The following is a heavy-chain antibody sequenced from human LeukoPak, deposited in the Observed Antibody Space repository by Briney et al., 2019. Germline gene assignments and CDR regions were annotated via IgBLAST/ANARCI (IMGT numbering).Heavy chain of an antibody. Sequence: PEGSLRLSCAASGFTFSSYSMNWVRQAPGKGLEWVSSISSSSSYIYYADSVKGRFTISRDNAKNSLYLQMNSLRAEDTAVYYCARDIDYGSGSSDYWGQGTLVTVSS. CDR2: ISSSSSYI. V-gene: IGHV3-21*01. J-gene: IGHJ4*02. D-gene: IGHD3-10*01. CDR3: ARDIDYGSGSSDY. CDR1: GFTFSSYS.